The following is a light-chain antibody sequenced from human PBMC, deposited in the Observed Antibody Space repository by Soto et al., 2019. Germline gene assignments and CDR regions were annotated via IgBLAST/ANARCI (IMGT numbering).Light chain of an antibody. J-gene: IGKJ1*01. CDR1: QNINTW. CDR2: KAS. Sequence: DIQMTQSPSTLSASVGDRVTITCRASQNINTWLAWYQQKPGKAPNLLIYKASTLESGVPSRFNGSGSGTEFTLTISSLQPDDFATYYCQQYNSYWTFGPGTKVEIK. CDR3: QQYNSYWT. V-gene: IGKV1-5*03.